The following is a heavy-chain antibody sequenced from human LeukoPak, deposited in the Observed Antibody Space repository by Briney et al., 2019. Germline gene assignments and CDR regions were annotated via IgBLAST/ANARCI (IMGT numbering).Heavy chain of an antibody. V-gene: IGHV3-7*01. CDR3: ARDHYVWGSYRPDAFDI. D-gene: IGHD3-16*02. CDR2: IKQDGSEK. J-gene: IGHJ3*02. CDR1: RFTLSSYW. Sequence: PGGSLRLSCAASRFTLSSYWMSWVRQAPGKGLEWVANIKQDGSEKYYVDSVKGRFTISRDNARNSLYLQMNSLRAEDTAVYYCARDHYVWGSYRPDAFDIWGQGTMVTVSS.